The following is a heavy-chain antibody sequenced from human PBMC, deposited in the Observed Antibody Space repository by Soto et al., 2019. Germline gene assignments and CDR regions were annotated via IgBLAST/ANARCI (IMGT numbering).Heavy chain of an antibody. D-gene: IGHD3-16*01. Sequence: QVQLVQSGAEVKKPGSSVKVSCKASGGTFSSYSINWVRQAPGQGLEWMGEIIPIFGTANYAQKFQGRVTITPDESTSTAYMELSSLRSEAAVVDDCARDGWRHSGGIAYWGQGTLVPVSS. V-gene: IGHV1-69*01. CDR3: ARDGWRHSGGIAY. CDR2: IIPIFGTA. CDR1: GGTFSSYS. J-gene: IGHJ4*02.